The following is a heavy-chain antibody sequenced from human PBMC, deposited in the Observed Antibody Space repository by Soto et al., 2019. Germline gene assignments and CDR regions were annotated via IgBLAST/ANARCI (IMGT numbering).Heavy chain of an antibody. J-gene: IGHJ4*02. CDR2: FVPIFGTS. Sequence: QVQLVQSGAEVRQPASSVKVSCKTSGGTFSSYAISWVRQAPGEGLEWMGGFVPIFGTSRYGRKFQGRVPINADGSTSTAYTELSSLRPDDPAVYYCVGVVAIPADPDNWGQGTLVTVSS. CDR1: GGTFSSYA. CDR3: VGVVAIPADPDN. D-gene: IGHD2-15*01. V-gene: IGHV1-69*12.